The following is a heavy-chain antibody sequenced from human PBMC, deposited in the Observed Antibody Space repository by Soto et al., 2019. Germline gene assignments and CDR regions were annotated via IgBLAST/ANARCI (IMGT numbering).Heavy chain of an antibody. D-gene: IGHD4-17*01. V-gene: IGHV3-30*18. J-gene: IGHJ5*01. CDR1: GFTFSSYG. CDR3: AKNDDYGDYVVRPLHSKNWFDP. Sequence: QVQLVESGGGVVQPGRSLRLSCAASGFTFSSYGMHWVRKAPGKGLEWVAVISYDGSNKYYADSGKGQFTISRDISKNTQYLQLNGLRAEYTAAYYCAKNDDYGDYVVRPLHSKNWFDPWGQGTLVTVSS. CDR2: ISYDGSNK.